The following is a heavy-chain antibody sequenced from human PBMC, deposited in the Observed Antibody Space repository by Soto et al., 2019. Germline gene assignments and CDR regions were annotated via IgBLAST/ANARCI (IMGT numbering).Heavy chain of an antibody. CDR1: GGSISSGGYY. CDR3: ARSSTSADYFDY. CDR2: IYYSGST. V-gene: IGHV4-31*03. D-gene: IGHD2-2*01. J-gene: IGHJ4*02. Sequence: QVQLQESGPGLVKPSQTLSLTCTVSGGSISSGGYYWNWIRQHPGKGLEWIGYIYYSGSTYYNPSVKSRVTISVDTSKNQCSLKLSSVTAADTAVYYCARSSTSADYFDYWGQGTLVSVSS.